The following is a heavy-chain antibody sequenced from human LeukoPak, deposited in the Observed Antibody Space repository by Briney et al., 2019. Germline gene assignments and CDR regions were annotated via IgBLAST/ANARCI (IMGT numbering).Heavy chain of an antibody. CDR1: GGSISSGGYY. V-gene: IGHV4-31*03. D-gene: IGHD5/OR15-5a*01. Sequence: SETLSLTCTVSGGSISSGGYYWSWIRQHPGKGLEWIGYIYYSGSTYYNPSLKSRVTISVDTSKNQFSLKLSSVTAADTAVYYCARDLYTVFDIWGQGTMVTVSS. J-gene: IGHJ3*02. CDR2: IYYSGST. CDR3: ARDLYTVFDI.